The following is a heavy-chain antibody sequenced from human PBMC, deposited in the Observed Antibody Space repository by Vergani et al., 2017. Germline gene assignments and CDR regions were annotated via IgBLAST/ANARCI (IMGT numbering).Heavy chain of an antibody. CDR3: ARDGWIGGYYGMDV. V-gene: IGHV3-48*04. CDR2: ISSSSSTI. J-gene: IGHJ6*02. Sequence: EVQLLESGGGLVQPGGSLRLSCAASGFTFSSYSMNWVRQAPGKGLEWVSYISSSSSTIYYADSVKGRFTISRDNAKNSLYLQMNSLRAEDTAVYYCARDGWIGGYYGMDVWGQGTTVTVSS. CDR1: GFTFSSYS. D-gene: IGHD4-23*01.